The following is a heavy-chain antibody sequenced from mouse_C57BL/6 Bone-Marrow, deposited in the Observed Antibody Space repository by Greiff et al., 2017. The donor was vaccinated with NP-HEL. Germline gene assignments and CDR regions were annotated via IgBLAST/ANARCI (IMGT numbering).Heavy chain of an antibody. V-gene: IGHV10-3*01. CDR1: GFTFNTYA. Sequence: EVQLVESGGGLVQPKGSLKLSCAASGFTFNTYAMHWVRQAPGKGLEWVARIRSKSSNYATYYADSVKDRFTISRDDSQSMLYLQMNNLKTEDTAMYYCVREFTTVVHWYFDVWGTGTMVTVSS. D-gene: IGHD1-1*01. J-gene: IGHJ1*03. CDR2: IRSKSSNYAT. CDR3: VREFTTVVHWYFDV.